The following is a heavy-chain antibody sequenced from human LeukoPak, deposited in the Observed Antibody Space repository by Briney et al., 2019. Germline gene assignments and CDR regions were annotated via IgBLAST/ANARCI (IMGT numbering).Heavy chain of an antibody. V-gene: IGHV4-34*01. CDR2: INHSGST. CDR1: GGSFSGYY. CDR3: ARKRGYCSSTSCYHHVTFDP. Sequence: PSETLSLTCAVYGGSFSGYYWSWSRQPPGKGLEWIGEINHSGSTNYNPSLKSRVTISVDTSKNQFSLKLSSVTAADTAVYYCARKRGYCSSTSCYHHVTFDPWGQGTLVTVSS. J-gene: IGHJ5*02. D-gene: IGHD2-2*01.